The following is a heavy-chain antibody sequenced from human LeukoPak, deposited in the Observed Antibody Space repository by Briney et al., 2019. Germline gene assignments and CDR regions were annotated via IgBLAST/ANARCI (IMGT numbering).Heavy chain of an antibody. J-gene: IGHJ5*02. CDR2: INEDGSEK. Sequence: GGSLRLSCAASGFTFSRYWMSWVRQAPGKGLEWVANINEDGSEKYHVDSVKGRFTISRDNAKNSLYLQMNSLRAEDTAVYYRARDPEDDWNGLDPWGQGTLVIVSS. D-gene: IGHD3-9*01. V-gene: IGHV3-7*01. CDR1: GFTFSRYW. CDR3: ARDPEDDWNGLDP.